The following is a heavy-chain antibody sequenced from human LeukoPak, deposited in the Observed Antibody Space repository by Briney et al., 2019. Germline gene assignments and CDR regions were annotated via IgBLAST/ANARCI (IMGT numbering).Heavy chain of an antibody. Sequence: GGSLRLSCTASGFTFSSYEMNWVRQAPGKGLEWVSYISSSGSTIYYADSVKGRFTISRDNAKNSLYLQMNSLRAEDTAVYYCARVACSSTSCLDAFDMWGQGTMVTVSS. CDR3: ARVACSSTSCLDAFDM. J-gene: IGHJ3*02. CDR1: GFTFSSYE. CDR2: ISSSGSTI. D-gene: IGHD2-2*01. V-gene: IGHV3-48*03.